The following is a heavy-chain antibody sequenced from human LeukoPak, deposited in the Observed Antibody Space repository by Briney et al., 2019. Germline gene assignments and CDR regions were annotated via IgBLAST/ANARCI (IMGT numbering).Heavy chain of an antibody. CDR3: GTTEHDSGDY. Sequence: PSETLSLTCAVSGDSISNSNWWTWIRQPPGEGLEWIGEVYPSGSTNYSPSLKSRVTISVDKSKNQFSLTLRSVTAADTAVYFCGTTEHDSGDYWGQGTLVTVSS. CDR2: VYPSGST. D-gene: IGHD6-25*01. J-gene: IGHJ4*02. CDR1: GDSISNSNW. V-gene: IGHV4-4*02.